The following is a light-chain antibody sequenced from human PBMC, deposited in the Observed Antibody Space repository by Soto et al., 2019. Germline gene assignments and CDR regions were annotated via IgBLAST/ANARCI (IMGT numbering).Light chain of an antibody. J-gene: IGLJ2*01. CDR3: SSYTSSNTLVI. V-gene: IGLV2-14*03. Sequence: QSVLTQPASVSGSPGQSITISCTGTSSDVGYYNYVSWYQQHPGKAPKLMIYDVDNRPSGVSNRFSGSKSGNTASLTISGLQAEDEADYYCSSYTSSNTLVIFGGGTKLTVL. CDR1: SSDVGYYNY. CDR2: DVD.